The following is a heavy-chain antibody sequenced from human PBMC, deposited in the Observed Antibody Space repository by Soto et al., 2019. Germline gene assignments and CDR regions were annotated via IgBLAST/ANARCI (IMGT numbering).Heavy chain of an antibody. CDR1: GGSMNSANYY. CDR3: VIDVTYDGTAFSIY. Sequence: SDTLSLTCTVSGGSMNSANYYWIWIRQYPVKGLDWIGNIYSSGSTFYNPSLKSRVTISLDTSKNKFSLSLNSVTAADTAMYDCVIDVTYDGTAFSIYGGRGSLVPVSS. V-gene: IGHV4-30-4*02. J-gene: IGHJ4*02. D-gene: IGHD3-22*01. CDR2: IYSSGST.